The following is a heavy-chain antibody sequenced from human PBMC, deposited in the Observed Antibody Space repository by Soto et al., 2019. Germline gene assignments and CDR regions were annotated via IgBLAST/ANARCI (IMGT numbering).Heavy chain of an antibody. CDR2: MNPNSGNT. V-gene: IGHV1-8*01. D-gene: IGHD1-26*01. Sequence: QVQLVQSGAEVKKPGASVKVSCKASGYTFSSYDINWVRQATGQGLEWMGWMNPNSGNTAYAQKCQGRVTMTRNTAVSTAYMELSSLRSEDTAGYYCAGERNGLDPWGQGTGVTVSS. CDR3: AGERNGLDP. CDR1: GYTFSSYD. J-gene: IGHJ5*02.